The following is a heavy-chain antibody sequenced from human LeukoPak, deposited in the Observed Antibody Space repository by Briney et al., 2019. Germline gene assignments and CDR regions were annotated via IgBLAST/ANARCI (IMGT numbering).Heavy chain of an antibody. D-gene: IGHD4-17*01. CDR1: GGSISDYC. CDR2: TYYKSKWYN. J-gene: IGHJ4*02. CDR3: ARARDYGDLSFDY. Sequence: SETLSLTCTVSGGSISDYCWNWIRQSPSRGLEWLGRTYYKSKWYNNYAVSVKSRISINPDTSKNQFSLQLNSVTPEDAAVYFCARARDYGDLSFDYWGQGTLVTVSS. V-gene: IGHV6-1*01.